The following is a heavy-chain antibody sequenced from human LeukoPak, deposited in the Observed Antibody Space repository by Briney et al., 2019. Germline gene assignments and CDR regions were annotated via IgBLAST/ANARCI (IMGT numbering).Heavy chain of an antibody. J-gene: IGHJ4*02. CDR2: ISSSSSYI. CDR1: GFTFSSYS. V-gene: IGHV3-21*01. D-gene: IGHD5-24*01. CDR3: ARDLDGRWLQLHDIPVV. Sequence: GGSLRLSCAASGFTFSSYSMNWVRQAPGKGLEWVSSISSSSSYIYYADSVKGRFTISRDNAKNSLYLQMNSLRAEDTAVYYCARDLDGRWLQLHDIPVVWGQGTLVTVSS.